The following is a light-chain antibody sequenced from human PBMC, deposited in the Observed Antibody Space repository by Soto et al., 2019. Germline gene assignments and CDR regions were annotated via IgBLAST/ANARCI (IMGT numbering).Light chain of an antibody. CDR1: QSLLHSNGYNY. V-gene: IGKV2-28*01. Sequence: DIVMTQSPLSLPVTPGEPASISCRSSQSLLHSNGYNYLDWYLQKPGQSPQLLIYLGSNRASGVPDRFSGSGSGTDFTLKISRVEAEDVGVYYCMQALQIPWTFAQGTKVEIK. CDR3: MQALQIPWT. J-gene: IGKJ1*01. CDR2: LGS.